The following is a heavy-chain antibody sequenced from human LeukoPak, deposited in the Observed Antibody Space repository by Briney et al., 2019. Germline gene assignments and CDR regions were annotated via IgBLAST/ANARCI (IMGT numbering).Heavy chain of an antibody. CDR2: IYHSGST. D-gene: IGHD1-14*01. V-gene: IGHV4-38-2*02. CDR1: GYSISSGYY. CDR3: ARDQSDPNPLFDY. J-gene: IGHJ4*02. Sequence: SETLSLTCTVSGYSISSGYYWGWIRQPPGKGLEWIGSIYHSGSTYYNPSLKSRVTTSVDTSKNQFSLKLSSVTAADTAVYYCARDQSDPNPLFDYWGQGTLVTVSS.